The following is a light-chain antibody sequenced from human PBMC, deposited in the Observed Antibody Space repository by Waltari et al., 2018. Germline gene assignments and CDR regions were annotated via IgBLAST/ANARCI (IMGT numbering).Light chain of an antibody. J-gene: IGLJ3*02. Sequence: QSVLIQPPSASGTPGQRVTVSCSGSNSNIGRKSVTCYQQVPGTDPKLLIYRDNQRPSGVPDRFSGSKSGTSASLAISGLQSEDETDYYCAVWDDSLRGWVFGGGTKVTVL. CDR1: NSNIGRKS. CDR3: AVWDDSLRGWV. CDR2: RDN. V-gene: IGLV1-44*01.